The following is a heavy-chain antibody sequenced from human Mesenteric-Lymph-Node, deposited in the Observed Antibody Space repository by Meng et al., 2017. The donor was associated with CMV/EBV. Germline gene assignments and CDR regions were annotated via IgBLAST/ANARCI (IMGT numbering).Heavy chain of an antibody. CDR2: INSDGSST. J-gene: IGHJ6*02. CDR1: GFTFSSYW. CDR3: AREGKKFYGMDV. V-gene: IGHV3-74*01. Sequence: GESLKISCAASGFTFSSYWMHWVRQAPGKGLVWVSRINSDGSSTSYADSVKGRFTISRDNAKNKLYLQMNSLRAEDTAVYYCAREGKKFYGMDVWGQGTTVTVSS.